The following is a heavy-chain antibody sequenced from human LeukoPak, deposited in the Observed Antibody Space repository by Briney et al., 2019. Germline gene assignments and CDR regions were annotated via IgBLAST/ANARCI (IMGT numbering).Heavy chain of an antibody. CDR1: GGSFSGYY. CDR2: INHSGST. D-gene: IGHD6-13*01. CDR3: ARGRYLTTSGGAAAGFLDY. Sequence: SETLSLTCAVSGGSFSGYYWNWIRRSPGKGLEWIGEINHSGSTHYNPSLKSRVTISVDTSQKQFSLRLTSVTAADTAVYYCARGRYLTTSGGAAAGFLDYWGQGSLVTVST. V-gene: IGHV4-34*01. J-gene: IGHJ4*02.